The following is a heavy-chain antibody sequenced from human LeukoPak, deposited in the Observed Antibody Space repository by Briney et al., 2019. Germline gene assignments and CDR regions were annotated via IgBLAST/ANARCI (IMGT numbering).Heavy chain of an antibody. CDR3: ARQDYPSQFCSSTSCQMYYFDY. Sequence: SETLSLTCTVSGGSISSGDYYWSWIRQPPGKGLEWIGYIYYSGSTYYNPSLKSRVTISVDTSKNQFSLKLSSVTAADTAVYYCARQDYPSQFCSSTSCQMYYFDYWGQGTLVTVSS. CDR2: IYYSGST. V-gene: IGHV4-30-4*08. J-gene: IGHJ4*02. D-gene: IGHD2-2*01. CDR1: GGSISSGDYY.